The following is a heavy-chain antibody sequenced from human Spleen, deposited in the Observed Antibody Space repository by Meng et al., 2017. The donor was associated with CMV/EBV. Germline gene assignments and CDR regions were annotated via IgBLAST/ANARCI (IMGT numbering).Heavy chain of an antibody. J-gene: IGHJ5*02. V-gene: IGHV4-30-4*08. D-gene: IGHD5-18*01. CDR1: GDSVSRGDYF. CDR2: IYHSGST. Sequence: GDSVSRGDYFWSWIRQPPGKGLAWIGFIYHSGSTYYTPSLKSRLTISIDTSTNRFSLKLSSVSAADTAVYYCARTVGTALAYNWFDPWGQGTLVTVSS. CDR3: ARTVGTALAYNWFDP.